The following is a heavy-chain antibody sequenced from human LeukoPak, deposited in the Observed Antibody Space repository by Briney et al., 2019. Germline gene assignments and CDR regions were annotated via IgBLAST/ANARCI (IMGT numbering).Heavy chain of an antibody. Sequence: PGGSLRLSCIASGFTLSSYAMSWVRQAPGKGLEWASTISNSDGNTYYADSVKGRFTISRDNSKNTLYLQMNSLTAEDTAIYYCASPLVYSSSWPPSDYWGQGTLVTVSS. CDR1: GFTLSSYA. CDR2: ISNSDGNT. CDR3: ASPLVYSSSWPPSDY. V-gene: IGHV3-23*01. D-gene: IGHD6-13*01. J-gene: IGHJ4*02.